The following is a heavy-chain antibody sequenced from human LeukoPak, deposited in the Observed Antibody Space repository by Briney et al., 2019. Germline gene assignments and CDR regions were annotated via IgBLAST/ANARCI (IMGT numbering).Heavy chain of an antibody. J-gene: IGHJ6*02. CDR2: INHSGST. CDR3: ARALKGIYLYYYYGMDV. D-gene: IGHD2/OR15-2a*01. CDR1: GGSFSGYY. Sequence: PSETLSLTCAVYGGSFSGYYWSWIRQPPGKGLEWIGEINHSGSTTYNPSLKSRVPISVDTSKNQFSLKLSSVTAADTAVYYCARALKGIYLYYYYGMDVWGQGTTVTVSS. V-gene: IGHV4-34*01.